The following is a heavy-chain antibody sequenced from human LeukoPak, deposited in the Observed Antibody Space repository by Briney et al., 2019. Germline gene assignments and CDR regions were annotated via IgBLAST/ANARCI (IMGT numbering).Heavy chain of an antibody. D-gene: IGHD3-22*01. CDR2: ISYDGSNK. V-gene: IGHV3-30*03. CDR3: ARAGQYYDSSGYPY. CDR1: GFTFSSYG. Sequence: GGSLRLSCAASGFTFSSYGMHWVRQAPGKGLEWVAVISYDGSNKYYADSVKGRFTISRDNSKNTLYLQMNSLRAEDTAVYYCARAGQYYDSSGYPYWGQGTLVTVSS. J-gene: IGHJ4*02.